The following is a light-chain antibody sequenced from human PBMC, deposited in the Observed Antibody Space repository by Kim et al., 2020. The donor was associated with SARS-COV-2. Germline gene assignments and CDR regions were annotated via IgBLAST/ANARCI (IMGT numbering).Light chain of an antibody. CDR1: SSNIGAGYD. Sequence: QSVLTQPPSVSGAPGQRVTISCTGSSSNIGAGYDVHWYQQLPGTAPKLLIYGNSNRPSGVRDRFSGSKSGTSASMAITGLQAEDEADYYCQSYDSSPSAVFGGGTQLTVL. CDR2: GNS. J-gene: IGLJ2*01. CDR3: QSYDSSPSAV. V-gene: IGLV1-40*01.